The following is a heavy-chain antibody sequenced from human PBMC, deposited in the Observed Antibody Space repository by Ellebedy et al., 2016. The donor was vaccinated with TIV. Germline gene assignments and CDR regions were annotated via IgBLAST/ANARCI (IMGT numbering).Heavy chain of an antibody. V-gene: IGHV4-59*13. CDR2: LTHTGRT. D-gene: IGHD2-2*01. J-gene: IGHJ4*02. CDR1: GGCFTSYY. CDR3: ARSCSPSCWECLEY. Sequence: SETLSLTXTVSGGCFTSYYWTWIRQPPGKGLEWVGHLTHTGRTNYNPSLQSRVAISLDSSKTQFSLELNSVTAADTAVYFCARSCSPSCWECLEYWGQGVQVTVSS.